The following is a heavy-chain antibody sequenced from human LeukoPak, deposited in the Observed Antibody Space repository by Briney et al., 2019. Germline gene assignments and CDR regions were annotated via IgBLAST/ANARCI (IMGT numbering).Heavy chain of an antibody. Sequence: GGSLRLSCAASGFTFSSYWMSWVRQATGKGLEWVANIKQDGSEKYYVDSVKGRFTISRDNAKNSLYLQMNSLRAEDTAVYYCVRPPLVTAIAAFDIWGQGTMVTVCS. J-gene: IGHJ3*02. CDR3: VRPPLVTAIAAFDI. D-gene: IGHD2-21*02. V-gene: IGHV3-7*01. CDR1: GFTFSSYW. CDR2: IKQDGSEK.